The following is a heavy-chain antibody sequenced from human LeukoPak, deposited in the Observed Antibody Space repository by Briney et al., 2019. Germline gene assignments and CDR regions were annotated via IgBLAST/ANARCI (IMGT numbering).Heavy chain of an antibody. J-gene: IGHJ5*02. CDR1: GYTFTNYW. CDR2: IKQDGSEK. CDR3: ARGHVWFDP. Sequence: GESLKISCWGSGYTFTNYWIGWVRQAPGKGLEWVANIKQDGSEKYYVDSVKGRFTISRDNAKNSLYLQMNSLRAEDMAVYYCARGHVWFDPWGQGTLVTVSS. V-gene: IGHV3-7*05.